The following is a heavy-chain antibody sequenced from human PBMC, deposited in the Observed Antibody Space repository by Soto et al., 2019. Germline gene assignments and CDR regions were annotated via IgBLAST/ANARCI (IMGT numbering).Heavy chain of an antibody. D-gene: IGHD2-15*01. J-gene: IGHJ4*02. Sequence: GGSLRLSCAASGFTVSSNYMSWVRQAPGKGLEWVSVIYSGGSTYYADSVKGRFTISRDNSKNTLYLQMHSRRAEDTAVYYCAKGIDNNADCYHPNWGQVTMVTVSS. CDR2: IYSGGST. V-gene: IGHV3-53*01. CDR3: AKGIDNNADCYHPN. CDR1: GFTVSSNY.